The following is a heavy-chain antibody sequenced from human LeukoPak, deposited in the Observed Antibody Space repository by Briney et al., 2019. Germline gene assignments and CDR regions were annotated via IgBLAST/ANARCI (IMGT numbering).Heavy chain of an antibody. V-gene: IGHV4-39*01. D-gene: IGHD3-16*01. CDR1: GGSISSSSYY. CDR3: VRGSTLRHYQY. J-gene: IGHJ4*02. Sequence: SETLSLTCTVSGGSISSSSYYWGWIRRPPGKGLEWIGSIYYRGSTYYNPSLKSRTTVSVDTSKNQFSLKLSSVTAADTAVYYCVRGSTLRHYQYWGQGTLVTVSS. CDR2: IYYRGST.